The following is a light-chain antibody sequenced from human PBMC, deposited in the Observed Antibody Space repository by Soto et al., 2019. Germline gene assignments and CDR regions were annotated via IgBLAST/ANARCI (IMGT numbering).Light chain of an antibody. V-gene: IGKV3-20*01. J-gene: IGKJ1*01. Sequence: EIVLTQSPGTLSLSPGERATLSCRASQSVGSYLAWYQQKPGQAPRLLIYHVSTRATGIPARFSGSGSGTEFTLTISRLEPEDFAVYYCQQYGSSPWTFGQGTKVDIK. CDR2: HVS. CDR1: QSVGSY. CDR3: QQYGSSPWT.